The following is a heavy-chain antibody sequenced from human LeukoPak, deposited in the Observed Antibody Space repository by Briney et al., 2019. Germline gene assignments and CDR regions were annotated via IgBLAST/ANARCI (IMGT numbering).Heavy chain of an antibody. CDR2: IYPDDADS. D-gene: IGHD3/OR15-3a*01. CDR1: EFTFAKYW. Sequence: PGESLEISCKGSEFTFAKYWIAWVRQMPGKGLEWMGSIYPDDADSRYSPSFQGQVTISADKSISTAYLQWSSLKASDTAMYYCARRGTGYKNLNYFYAMDVWGQGTTVTVSS. J-gene: IGHJ6*02. V-gene: IGHV5-51*01. CDR3: ARRGTGYKNLNYFYAMDV.